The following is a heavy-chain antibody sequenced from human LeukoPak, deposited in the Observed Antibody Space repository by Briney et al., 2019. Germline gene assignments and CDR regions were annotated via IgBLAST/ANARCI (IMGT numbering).Heavy chain of an antibody. V-gene: IGHV5-51*01. CDR2: IYPGDSDT. Sequence: GESLKISCQGSGFTFTTSWIGWVRQLPGKGLEWMGNIYPGDSDTRYSPSFQGQVTISADKSISTAYLQWSGLKASDTAMYYCARQGSEWEQYYYYYGMDVWGQGTTVTVSS. D-gene: IGHD1-26*01. J-gene: IGHJ6*02. CDR3: ARQGSEWEQYYYYYGMDV. CDR1: GFTFTTSW.